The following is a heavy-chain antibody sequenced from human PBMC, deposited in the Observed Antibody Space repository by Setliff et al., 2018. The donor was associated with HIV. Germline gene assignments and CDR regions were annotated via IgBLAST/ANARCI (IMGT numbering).Heavy chain of an antibody. J-gene: IGHJ4*02. CDR1: GGSISSETSY. D-gene: IGHD3-3*01. Sequence: KPSETLSLTCTVSGGSISSETSYWGWIRQSPGKGLEWLGSISYSGNTYYNPSLKSRVTISVDTSKNQFSLKVTSVTAADTAIFYCVRHADFWTSPRGYYFDTWGQGTLVTVSS. CDR3: VRHADFWTSPRGYYFDT. V-gene: IGHV4-39*01. CDR2: ISYSGNT.